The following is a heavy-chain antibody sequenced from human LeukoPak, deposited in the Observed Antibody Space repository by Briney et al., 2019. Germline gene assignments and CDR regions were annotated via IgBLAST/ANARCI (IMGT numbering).Heavy chain of an antibody. CDR2: INHSGST. V-gene: IGHV4-34*01. CDR3: ARGLSGLPIDY. Sequence: SETLSLTCAVYGGSFSGYYWSWIRQPPGEGLEWIGEINHSGSTNYNPSLKSRVTISVDTSKNQFSLKLSSVTAADTAVYYCARGLSGLPIDYWGQGTLVTVSS. CDR1: GGSFSGYY. D-gene: IGHD4-11*01. J-gene: IGHJ4*02.